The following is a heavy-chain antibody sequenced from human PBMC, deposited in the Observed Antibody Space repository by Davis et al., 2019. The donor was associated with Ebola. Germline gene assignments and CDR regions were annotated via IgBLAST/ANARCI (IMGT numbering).Heavy chain of an antibody. V-gene: IGHV1-2*06. CDR1: GYTFTGYY. Sequence: ASVKVSCKTSGYTFTGYYIHWVRQAPGQGLEWMGRINPNSGGTNYAQNFQGRVTMTRDTSISTAYMELSRLRSDDTAIYYCSKGASIPVAPPTDFEYWGQGTLVTVSS. CDR2: INPNSGGT. CDR3: SKGASIPVAPPTDFEY. D-gene: IGHD6-19*01. J-gene: IGHJ4*02.